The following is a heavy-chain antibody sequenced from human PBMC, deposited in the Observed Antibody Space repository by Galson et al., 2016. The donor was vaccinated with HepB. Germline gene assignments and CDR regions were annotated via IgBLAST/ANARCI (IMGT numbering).Heavy chain of an antibody. V-gene: IGHV3-7*03. Sequence: SLRLSCAASGFMFSTYWMTWVRQAPGKGLEWVANINQDGSEKYHVDSVKGRFTISKDNGKNSLFLQLNSLRAEDTARYYCAKGRLAARGRCDYWGQGNLVTVSS. CDR3: AKGRLAARGRCDY. CDR1: GFMFSTYW. J-gene: IGHJ4*02. CDR2: INQDGSEK. D-gene: IGHD6-13*01.